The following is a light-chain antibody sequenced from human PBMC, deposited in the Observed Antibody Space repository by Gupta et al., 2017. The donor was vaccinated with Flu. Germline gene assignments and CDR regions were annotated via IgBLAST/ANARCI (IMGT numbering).Light chain of an antibody. J-gene: IGKJ3*01. V-gene: IGKV3-11*01. CDR1: QSVSSY. CDR2: DAS. CDR3: QQRSNWPGT. Sequence: PATLSLSPGERATLSCRASQSVSSYLAWYQQKPGQAPRLRIYDASNRATGIPARFSGSRSGTDFTLTISSLEPEDFAVDYCQQRSNWPGTFGPGTKVDIK.